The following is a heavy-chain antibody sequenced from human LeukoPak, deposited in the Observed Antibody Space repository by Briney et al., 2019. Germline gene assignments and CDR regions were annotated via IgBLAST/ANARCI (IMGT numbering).Heavy chain of an antibody. V-gene: IGHV1-46*01. J-gene: IGHJ5*02. Sequence: ASVKVSCKASGYTFTSYYMHWVRQAPGQGLEWMGIINPSGGSTSYAQKFQGRVTMTRDTSTSTVYMELRSLRSDDTAVYYCASIIAALGGSWFDPWGQGTLVTVSS. CDR1: GYTFTSYY. D-gene: IGHD6-25*01. CDR3: ASIIAALGGSWFDP. CDR2: INPSGGST.